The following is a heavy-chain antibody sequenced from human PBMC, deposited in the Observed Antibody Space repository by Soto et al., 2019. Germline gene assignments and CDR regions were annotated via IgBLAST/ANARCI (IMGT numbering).Heavy chain of an antibody. CDR2: ISAYGANT. J-gene: IGHJ4*02. CDR1: GFTLNNYA. V-gene: IGHV3-23*01. CDR3: AKTIEYSSSSVDY. D-gene: IGHD6-6*01. Sequence: GGSLRLSCAASGFTLNNYAMSWVRQAPGKGLEWVSAISAYGANTYYADSVKGRFTISRDNSKNTLNLQMNSLRVEDTALYYCAKTIEYSSSSVDYWGQGTLVTVSS.